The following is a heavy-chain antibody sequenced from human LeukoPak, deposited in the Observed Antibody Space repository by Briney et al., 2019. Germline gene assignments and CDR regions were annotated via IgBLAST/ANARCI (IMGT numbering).Heavy chain of an antibody. D-gene: IGHD3-10*01. CDR2: ISYDGSNK. Sequence: GRSLRLSCAASGFTFSSYGMHWVRQAPGKGLEWVAVISYDGSNKYYADSVKGRFTISRDNSKNTLYLQMNSLRPEDTAVYYCANAEVERMVRGVINLRRFDYWGQGTLVTVSS. CDR3: ANAEVERMVRGVINLRRFDY. V-gene: IGHV3-30*18. J-gene: IGHJ4*02. CDR1: GFTFSSYG.